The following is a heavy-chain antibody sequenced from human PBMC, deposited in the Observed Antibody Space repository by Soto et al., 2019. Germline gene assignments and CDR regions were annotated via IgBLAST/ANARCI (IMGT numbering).Heavy chain of an antibody. CDR2: IIPIFNSA. V-gene: IGHV1-69*01. J-gene: IGHJ4*02. CDR1: GGTFNNYA. CDR3: AREVTVASYSFDF. Sequence: QVKLVQSGAEVKRPGSSVKVSCKASGGTFNNYALSWVRQAPGQGLEWMGGIIPIFNSANYAQKFQGRVTITADDSTSTAYMELRSLRPDDTAVYYCAREVTVASYSFDFWGQGTLVTVSS. D-gene: IGHD5-12*01.